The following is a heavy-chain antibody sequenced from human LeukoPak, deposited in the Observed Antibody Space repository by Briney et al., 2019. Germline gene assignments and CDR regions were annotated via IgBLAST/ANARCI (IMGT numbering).Heavy chain of an antibody. Sequence: PGGSLRLSCAASGFTVSDYYLSWIRQTPGKGLEWLSYISPSHTSTYYADPVKGRFTISRDNAKNSLYLQMNSLRAEDTAVYYCARGDHSGSSGYYFDYWGQGALVTVSS. D-gene: IGHD3-22*01. CDR1: GFTVSDYY. CDR3: ARGDHSGSSGYYFDY. J-gene: IGHJ4*02. CDR2: ISPSHTST. V-gene: IGHV3-11*01.